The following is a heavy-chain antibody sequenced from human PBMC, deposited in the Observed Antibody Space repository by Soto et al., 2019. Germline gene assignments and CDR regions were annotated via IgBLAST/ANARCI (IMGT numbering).Heavy chain of an antibody. J-gene: IGHJ6*03. CDR3: ARGTHGDYSYYYYYMDV. Sequence: PSETLSLTCAVYGGSFSGYYWSWIRQPPGKGLEWIGEINHSGSTNYNPSLKSRVTISVDTSKNQFSLKLSSVTAADTAVYYCARGTHGDYSYYYYYMDVWGKGTTVTVSS. D-gene: IGHD4-4*01. CDR2: INHSGST. V-gene: IGHV4-34*01. CDR1: GGSFSGYY.